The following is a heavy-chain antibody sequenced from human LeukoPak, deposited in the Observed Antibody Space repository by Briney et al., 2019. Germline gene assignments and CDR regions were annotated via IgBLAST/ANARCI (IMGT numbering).Heavy chain of an antibody. CDR3: ARAAGDLDY. J-gene: IGHJ4*02. CDR2: MNPNSGNT. CDR1: GYTFTSYD. V-gene: IGHV1-8*01. Sequence: ASVKVSCKASGYTFTSYDINGVRQATGQGLEWVGWMNPNSGNTGSAQKFQGRVTTTRDTSISTAYMELSSLRSEDAAIYYCARAAGDLDYWGQGTLVTVSS.